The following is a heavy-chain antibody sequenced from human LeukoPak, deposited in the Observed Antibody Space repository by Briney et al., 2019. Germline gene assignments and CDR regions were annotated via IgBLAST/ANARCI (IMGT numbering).Heavy chain of an antibody. CDR1: GFTFSSYE. CDR2: ISSSGSTI. Sequence: TGGSLRLSCAASGFTFSSYEMNWVRRAPGKGLEWVSYISSSGSTIYYADSVKGRFTISRDNAKNSLYLQMNSLRAEDTAVYYCARVGPRYCSGGSCYSHHYYGMDVWGKGTTVTVSS. CDR3: ARVGPRYCSGGSCYSHHYYGMDV. D-gene: IGHD2-15*01. V-gene: IGHV3-48*03. J-gene: IGHJ6*04.